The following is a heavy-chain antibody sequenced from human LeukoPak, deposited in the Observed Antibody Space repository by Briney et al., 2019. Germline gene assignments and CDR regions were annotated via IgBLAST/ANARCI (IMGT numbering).Heavy chain of an antibody. Sequence: SETLSLTCAVYGGSFSGYYWSWIRQPPGKGLGWIGEINHSGSTNYNPSLKSRVTISVDTSKNQFSLKLSSVTAADTAVYYCASMMGRARHYGMDVWGQGTTVTVSS. CDR2: INHSGST. D-gene: IGHD3-10*01. V-gene: IGHV4-34*01. CDR1: GGSFSGYY. J-gene: IGHJ6*02. CDR3: ASMMGRARHYGMDV.